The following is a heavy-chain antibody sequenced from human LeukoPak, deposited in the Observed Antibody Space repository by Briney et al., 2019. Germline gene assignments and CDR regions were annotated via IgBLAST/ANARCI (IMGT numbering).Heavy chain of an antibody. V-gene: IGHV4-39*07. D-gene: IGHD3-10*01. CDR1: GGSISSSSYY. CDR3: SGEGSGSYVIDY. J-gene: IGHJ4*02. CDR2: IYYSGST. Sequence: SETLSLTCTVSGGSISSSSYYWGWIRQPPGKGLEWIGSIYYSGSTYYNPSLKGRVTISVDTSKNQFSLKLSSVTAADTAVYYCSGEGSGSYVIDYWGQGTLVTVSS.